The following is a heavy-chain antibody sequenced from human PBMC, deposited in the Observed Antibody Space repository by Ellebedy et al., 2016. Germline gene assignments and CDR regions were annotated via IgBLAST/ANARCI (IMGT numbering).Heavy chain of an antibody. CDR2: LFSGGSA. J-gene: IGHJ5*02. Sequence: GESLKISCEVSGFTVTGNYITWVRQAPGKGLEWVSVLFSGGSAYFADSVKGRFTMSRDNSKNTLYLQMNSLRAEDTAVYYCARGVGSGWFDPWGQGTLVTVSS. CDR1: GFTVTGNY. D-gene: IGHD2-15*01. V-gene: IGHV3-53*01. CDR3: ARGVGSGWFDP.